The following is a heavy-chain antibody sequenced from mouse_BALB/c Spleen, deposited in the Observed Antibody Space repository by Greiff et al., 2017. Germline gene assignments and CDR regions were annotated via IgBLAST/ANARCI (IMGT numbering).Heavy chain of an antibody. D-gene: IGHD1-1*01. Sequence: DVKLVESGGGLVQPGGSLKLSCAASGFTFSSYGMSWVRQTPDKRLELVATINSNGGSTYYPDSVKGRFTISRDNAKNTLYLQMSSLKSEDTAMYYCARGYYGYWGQGTTLTVSS. J-gene: IGHJ2*01. CDR3: ARGYYGY. V-gene: IGHV5-6-3*01. CDR2: INSNGGST. CDR1: GFTFSSYG.